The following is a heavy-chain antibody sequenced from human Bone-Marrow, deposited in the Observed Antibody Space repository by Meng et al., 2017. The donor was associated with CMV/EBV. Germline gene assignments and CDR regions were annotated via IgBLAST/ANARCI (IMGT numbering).Heavy chain of an antibody. J-gene: IGHJ6*02. Sequence: GESLKISCAASGFRFSDYTLTWVRQAPGKGLEWVSSISPESRQIYYADSVKGRFTISREDAKNSLFLQMNSLRAEDTAVYFCARALTATLGNVGGGGRLYYYFYALDVWGQGTTVTVSS. CDR3: ARALTATLGNVGGGGRLYYYFYALDV. CDR1: GFRFSDYT. D-gene: IGHD3-16*01. CDR2: ISPESRQI. V-gene: IGHV3-21*01.